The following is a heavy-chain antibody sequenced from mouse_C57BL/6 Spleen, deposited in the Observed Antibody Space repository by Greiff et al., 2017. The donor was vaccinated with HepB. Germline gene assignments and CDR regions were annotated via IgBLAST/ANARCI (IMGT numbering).Heavy chain of an antibody. CDR1: GFTFSSYA. CDR2: ISDGGSYT. Sequence: EVQLVESGGGLVKPGGSLKLSCAASGFTFSSYAMSWVRQTPEKRLEWVATISDGGSYTYYPDNVKGRFTLSRDNAKNNLYLPMSHLKSEDTAMYYCARDHSILRSWFAGWGQGALVTVSA. CDR3: ARDHSILRSWFAG. J-gene: IGHJ3*01. V-gene: IGHV5-4*01.